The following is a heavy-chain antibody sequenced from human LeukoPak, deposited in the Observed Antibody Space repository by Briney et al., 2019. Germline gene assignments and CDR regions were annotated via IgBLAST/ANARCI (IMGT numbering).Heavy chain of an antibody. V-gene: IGHV3-30*02. D-gene: IGHD4-17*01. CDR3: AKDLYGDYGLDY. CDR1: GFTFSSYG. CDR2: IWYDGSNK. Sequence: GGSLRLSCAASGFTFSSYGMHWVRQAPGKGLEWVAVIWYDGSNKYYADSVKGRFTISRDNSKNTLYLQMNSLRAEDTAVYYCAKDLYGDYGLDYWGQGTLVTVSS. J-gene: IGHJ4*02.